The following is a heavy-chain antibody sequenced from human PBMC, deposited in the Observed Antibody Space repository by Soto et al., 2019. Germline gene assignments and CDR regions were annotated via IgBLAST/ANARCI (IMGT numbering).Heavy chain of an antibody. Sequence: PGGSLRLSCTASGFTFGDYAMSWFRQAPGKGLEWVGFIRSKAYGGTTEYAASVKGRFTISRDDSKSIAYLQMNSLKTEDTAVYYCTRDGPEWSSSSRIYYYYYMDVWGKGTTVTVSS. D-gene: IGHD6-6*01. J-gene: IGHJ6*03. CDR1: GFTFGDYA. CDR2: IRSKAYGGTT. CDR3: TRDGPEWSSSSRIYYYYYMDV. V-gene: IGHV3-49*03.